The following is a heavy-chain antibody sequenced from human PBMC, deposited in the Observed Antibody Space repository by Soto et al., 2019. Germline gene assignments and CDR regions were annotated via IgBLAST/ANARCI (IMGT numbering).Heavy chain of an antibody. V-gene: IGHV3-48*03. J-gene: IGHJ4*02. CDR3: ARASRYYYDSSAFDY. Sequence: LRLSCAASGFTFSSYEMNWVLQARGKGLEWVSYISSSGSTIYYADSVKGRFTISRDNAKNSLYLQMNSLRAEDTAVYYCARASRYYYDSSAFDYWGQGTLVTVSS. D-gene: IGHD3-22*01. CDR1: GFTFSSYE. CDR2: ISSSGSTI.